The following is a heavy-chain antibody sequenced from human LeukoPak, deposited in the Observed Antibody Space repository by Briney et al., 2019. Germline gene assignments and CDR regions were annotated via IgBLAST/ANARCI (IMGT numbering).Heavy chain of an antibody. CDR3: ARDIAAAGTRDAWFDP. J-gene: IGHJ5*02. CDR1: GYTFTGYY. V-gene: IGHV1-2*02. D-gene: IGHD6-13*01. CDR2: INPNSGGT. Sequence: GASVKVSCKASGYTFTGYYMHWVRQAPGQGIEWMGWINPNSGGTNYAQKFQGRVTMTRDMSISTAYMELSRLRSDDTAVYYCARDIAAAGTRDAWFDPWGQGTLVTVSS.